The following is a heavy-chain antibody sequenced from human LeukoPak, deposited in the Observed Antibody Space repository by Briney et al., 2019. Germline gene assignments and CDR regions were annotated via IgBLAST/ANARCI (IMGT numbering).Heavy chain of an antibody. CDR1: GFTFSSNW. D-gene: IGHD6-19*01. Sequence: GGSLRLSCAASGFTFSSNWMSWVRQAPGKGLEWVANIKQGGSEKYYVDSVKGRFTISRDNAKNSLYLQMNSLRAEDTAVYYCARDLIAVAESHFDYWGQGTLVTVAS. J-gene: IGHJ4*02. CDR3: ARDLIAVAESHFDY. CDR2: IKQGGSEK. V-gene: IGHV3-7*01.